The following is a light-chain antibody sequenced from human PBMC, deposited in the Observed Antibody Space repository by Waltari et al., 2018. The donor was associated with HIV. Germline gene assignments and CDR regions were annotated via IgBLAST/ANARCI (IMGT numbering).Light chain of an antibody. CDR2: KDS. CDR1: ALPKQY. Sequence: SYELTRPPSVSVSPGQTARITCSGDALPKQYAYWYQQKPGQAPVLVIYKDSERPSGIPERFSGSSSGTTVTLTISGVQAEDEADYYCQSADSSYTYPGVVFGGGTKLTVL. V-gene: IGLV3-25*03. J-gene: IGLJ2*01. CDR3: QSADSSYTYPGVV.